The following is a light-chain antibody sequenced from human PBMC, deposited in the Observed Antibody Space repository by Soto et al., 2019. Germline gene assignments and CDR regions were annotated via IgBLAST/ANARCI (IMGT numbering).Light chain of an antibody. J-gene: IGLJ1*01. CDR3: CSYADGSIYF. Sequence: QSALTQPASVSGSPGQSITISCTGTSRDVGNYNYVSWYQQHPGKAPKLMIYGVSNRPSGVSSRFSGSKSGNTASLTISGLQAEDEGDYYCCSYADGSIYFFGTGTKVTVL. V-gene: IGLV2-14*01. CDR2: GVS. CDR1: SRDVGNYNY.